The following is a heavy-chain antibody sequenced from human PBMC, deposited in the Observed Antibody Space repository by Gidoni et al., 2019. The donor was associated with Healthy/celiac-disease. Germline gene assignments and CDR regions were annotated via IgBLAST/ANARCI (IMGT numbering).Heavy chain of an antibody. CDR3: AREGDSENYYQY. V-gene: IGHV4-59*01. CDR1: GGPISSYY. D-gene: IGHD1-26*01. CDR2: TYYSGST. J-gene: IGHJ1*01. Sequence: GPGLVKPSETLSLTCTVSGGPISSYYWSWIRQPPGKGLEWIGYTYYSGSTTYNPSLKSRVSISVDTSKNQFSLRLSSVTAADTAVYYCAREGDSENYYQYWGQGTLVTVSS.